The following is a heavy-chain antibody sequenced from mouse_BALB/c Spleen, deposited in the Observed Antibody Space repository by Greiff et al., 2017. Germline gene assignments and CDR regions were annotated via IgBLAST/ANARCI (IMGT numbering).Heavy chain of an antibody. Sequence: EVQVVESGPSLVKPSQTLSLTCSVTGDSITSGYWNWIRKFPGNKLEYMGYISYSGSTYYNPSLKSRISITRDTSKNQYYLQLNSVTTEDTATYYCARKGYYDYPFAYWGQGTLVTVSA. D-gene: IGHD2-4*01. CDR2: ISYSGST. CDR3: ARKGYYDYPFAY. J-gene: IGHJ3*01. CDR1: GDSITSGY. V-gene: IGHV3-8*02.